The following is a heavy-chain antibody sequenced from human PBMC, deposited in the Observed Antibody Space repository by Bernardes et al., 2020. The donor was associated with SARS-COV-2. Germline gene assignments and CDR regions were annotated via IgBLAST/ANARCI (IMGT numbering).Heavy chain of an antibody. Sequence: GGSLRLSCAASGFTFSNYDMNWVRQPPGKGLEWVSSIGTEADTFYLGSVKGRFTISRENAQHSLHLQMNSLRAGDTALYYCVRSRQQVAKGGLDIWGPGTMVTVSS. CDR2: IGTEADT. CDR3: VRSRQQVAKGGLDI. D-gene: IGHD6-13*01. V-gene: IGHV3-13*01. J-gene: IGHJ3*02. CDR1: GFTFSNYD.